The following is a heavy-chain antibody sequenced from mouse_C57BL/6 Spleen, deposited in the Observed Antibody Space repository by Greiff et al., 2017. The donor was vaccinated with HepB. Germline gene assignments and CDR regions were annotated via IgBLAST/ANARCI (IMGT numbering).Heavy chain of an antibody. CDR3: TRVTGTGGLFDY. Sequence: EVQLQQSGTVLARPGASVKMSCKTSGYTFTSYWMHWVKQRPGQGLEWIGAIYPGNSDTSYNQKFKGKAKLTAVTSASTAYMELSSLTNEDSAVYYCTRVTGTGGLFDYWGQGTTLTVSS. D-gene: IGHD4-1*01. J-gene: IGHJ2*01. CDR2: IYPGNSDT. V-gene: IGHV1-5*01. CDR1: GYTFTSYW.